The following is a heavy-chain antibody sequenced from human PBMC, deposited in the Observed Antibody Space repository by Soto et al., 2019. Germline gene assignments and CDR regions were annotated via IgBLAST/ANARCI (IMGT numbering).Heavy chain of an antibody. Sequence: QVQLQESGPGLVKPSQTLSLTCTVSGGSISSDDYYWSWIRQHPGKGLEWIGYIYYSGSTYYNPSLESRVTLSVDTSKNQFSLKLSSVTAADTAVYYCARAVRSNTASYGSDIWGQGTMVTVSS. CDR3: ARAVRSNTASYGSDI. CDR2: IYYSGST. V-gene: IGHV4-31*03. J-gene: IGHJ3*02. CDR1: GGSISSDDYY. D-gene: IGHD2-2*01.